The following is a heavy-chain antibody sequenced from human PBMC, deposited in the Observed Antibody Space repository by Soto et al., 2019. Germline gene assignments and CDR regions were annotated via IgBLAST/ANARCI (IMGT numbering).Heavy chain of an antibody. CDR2: INPISAYT. J-gene: IGHJ5*02. Sequence: QVQLVQSGAEVKKPGASVKISCKASGYTFTSYYLHWLRQAPGQGLEWMGIINPISAYTTYAQKFQGRGTMTRDTSTSTVTMEVSGLRSEDTAVYYCAREPNDFWSGQLTTFDPWGQGTLITVSS. D-gene: IGHD3-3*01. V-gene: IGHV1-46*03. CDR1: GYTFTSYY. CDR3: AREPNDFWSGQLTTFDP.